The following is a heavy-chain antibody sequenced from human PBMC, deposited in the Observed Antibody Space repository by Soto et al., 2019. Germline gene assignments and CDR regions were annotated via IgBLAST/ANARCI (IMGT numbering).Heavy chain of an antibody. CDR3: ARGTYTDTAMVNHYYYGMDV. D-gene: IGHD5-18*01. Sequence: QVQLQQWGAGLLKPSETLSLTCAVYGGSFSGYYWSWIRQPPGKGLEWIGEINHSGSTNYNPSLKSLVTLSVDTSKNQFSLKLSSVTAADTAVYYCARGTYTDTAMVNHYYYGMDVWGQGTTVTVSS. V-gene: IGHV4-34*01. J-gene: IGHJ6*02. CDR2: INHSGST. CDR1: GGSFSGYY.